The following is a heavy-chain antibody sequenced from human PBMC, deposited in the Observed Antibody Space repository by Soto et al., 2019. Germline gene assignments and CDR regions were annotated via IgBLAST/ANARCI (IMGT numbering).Heavy chain of an antibody. CDR3: ARDYVIEWEPVKFDY. D-gene: IGHD1-26*01. J-gene: IGHJ4*02. CDR2: ISSSSSTI. Sequence: GGSLRLSCAASGFTFSSYSMNWVRQAPGKGLEWVSYISSSSSTIYYADSVKGRFTISRDNAKNSLYLQMNSLRDEDTAVYYCARDYVIEWEPVKFDYWGQGTLVTVSS. V-gene: IGHV3-48*02. CDR1: GFTFSSYS.